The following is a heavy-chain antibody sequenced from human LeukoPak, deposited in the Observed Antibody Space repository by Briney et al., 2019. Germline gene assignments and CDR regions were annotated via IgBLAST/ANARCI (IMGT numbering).Heavy chain of an antibody. D-gene: IGHD6-6*01. Sequence: GGSLRLSCAASGFSVTSNHMNWVRQAPGKGLEWVSIVYTGGTTHYADSLNDRFTISRDDSINTLYLQMNSLRAEDTAVYYCARDSSSYYFDYWGQGTLVTVSS. CDR1: GFSVTSNH. J-gene: IGHJ4*02. V-gene: IGHV3-66*01. CDR2: VYTGGTT. CDR3: ARDSSSYYFDY.